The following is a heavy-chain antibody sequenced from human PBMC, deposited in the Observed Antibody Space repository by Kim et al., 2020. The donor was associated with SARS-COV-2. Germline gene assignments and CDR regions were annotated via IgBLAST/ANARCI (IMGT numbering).Heavy chain of an antibody. CDR2: ISSSSSYI. Sequence: GGSLRLSCAASGFTFSSYSMNWVRQAPGKGLEWVSSISSSSSYIYYADSVKGRFTISRDNAKNSLYLQMNSLRAEDTAVYYCARDLAVTPTLYYYYYGMDVWGQGTTVTVSS. D-gene: IGHD4-4*01. CDR3: ARDLAVTPTLYYYYYGMDV. J-gene: IGHJ6*02. V-gene: IGHV3-21*01. CDR1: GFTFSSYS.